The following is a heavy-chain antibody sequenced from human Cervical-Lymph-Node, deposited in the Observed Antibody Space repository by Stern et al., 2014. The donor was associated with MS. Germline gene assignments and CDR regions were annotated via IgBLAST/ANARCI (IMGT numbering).Heavy chain of an antibody. Sequence: EVQLVESGGGLVQPGGSLRLSCAASGFTFSRYWMHWVRQAPGKGLVWVSRINEAGRITNHADSVKGRFTISRDNAQNTLYLQMTGVRGDDTAVYYCARDLAGRGDFWGQGTLVTVS. CDR1: GFTFSRYW. V-gene: IGHV3-74*01. D-gene: IGHD3-10*01. J-gene: IGHJ4*02. CDR3: ARDLAGRGDF. CDR2: INEAGRIT.